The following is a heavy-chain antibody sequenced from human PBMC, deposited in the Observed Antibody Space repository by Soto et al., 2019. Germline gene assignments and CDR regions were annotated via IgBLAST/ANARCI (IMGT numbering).Heavy chain of an antibody. CDR2: IYYSGST. Sequence: SETLSVTCAVYGGSFSAYYGSWIRQPPGKGLEWIGSIYYSGSTYYNPSLKSRVTISVDTSKNQFSLKLSSVTAADTAVYYCPFGSGWYDYAFDIWGQGTMVTVSS. V-gene: IGHV4-34*01. J-gene: IGHJ3*02. CDR1: GGSFSAYY. CDR3: PFGSGWYDYAFDI. D-gene: IGHD6-19*01.